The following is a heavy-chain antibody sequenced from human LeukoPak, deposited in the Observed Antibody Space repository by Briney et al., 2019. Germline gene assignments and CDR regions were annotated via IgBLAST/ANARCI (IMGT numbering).Heavy chain of an antibody. Sequence: ASVKVSCKASGYTFTSYYMHWVRQAPGQGLEWMGIINPSGGSTSYAQKFQGRVTMTRDTSTSTVYMELSSLRSEDTAVYYCARPSRGDSGYNWFDPWGLGTLVTVSS. CDR2: INPSGGST. D-gene: IGHD4-17*01. V-gene: IGHV1-46*01. CDR1: GYTFTSYY. J-gene: IGHJ5*02. CDR3: ARPSRGDSGYNWFDP.